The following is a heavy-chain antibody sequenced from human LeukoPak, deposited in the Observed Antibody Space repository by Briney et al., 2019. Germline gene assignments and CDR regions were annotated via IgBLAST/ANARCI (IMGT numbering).Heavy chain of an antibody. J-gene: IGHJ5*02. D-gene: IGHD6-13*01. CDR2: ISYDGSNK. V-gene: IGHV3-30-3*01. Sequence: GRSLRLSCAASGFTFSSYAMHWVRQAPSKGLEWVAVISYDGSNKYYADSVKGRFTISRDNSKNTLYLQMNSLRAEDTAVYYCARDVGGYSSSWYPPTGFDPWGQGTLVTVSS. CDR1: GFTFSSYA. CDR3: ARDVGGYSSSWYPPTGFDP.